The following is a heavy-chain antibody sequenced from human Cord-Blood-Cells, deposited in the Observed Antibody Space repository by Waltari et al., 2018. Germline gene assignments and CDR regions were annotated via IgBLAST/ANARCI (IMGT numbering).Heavy chain of an antibody. V-gene: IGHV1-2*06. J-gene: IGHJ6*02. CDR1: GYTFTGYY. CDR2: INPNRGGT. CDR3: ARVASTAAEWLLLSYYYGMDV. D-gene: IGHD3-3*01. Sequence: QVQLVQSGAEVKKPGASVKVSCKASGYTFTGYYMHWVRQAPGQGLEWMGRINPNRGGTNYAKTFQGRVTMTRDTSISTAYMELSRLRSDDTAVYYWARVASTAAEWLLLSYYYGMDVWGQGTTVTVSS.